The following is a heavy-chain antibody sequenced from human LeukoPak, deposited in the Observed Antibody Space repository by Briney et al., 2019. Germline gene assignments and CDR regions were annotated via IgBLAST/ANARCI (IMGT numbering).Heavy chain of an antibody. D-gene: IGHD5-24*01. Sequence: GGSLRLSCAASGFTFSSYAMSWVCQAPGKGLEWVSAISGSGDSTYYGDSVKGRFTISRDNSKNTLYLQMNSLRAEDTAVYYCTRVGYIDEGIDYWGQGTLVTVSS. V-gene: IGHV3-23*01. J-gene: IGHJ4*02. CDR3: TRVGYIDEGIDY. CDR1: GFTFSSYA. CDR2: ISGSGDST.